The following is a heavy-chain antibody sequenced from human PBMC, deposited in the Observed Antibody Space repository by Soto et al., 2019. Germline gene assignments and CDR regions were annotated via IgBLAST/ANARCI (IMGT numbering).Heavy chain of an antibody. Sequence: ASVKVSCKASGYTFTSYYMHWVRQAPGQGLEWMGIINPSGGSTSYAQKFQGRVTMTRDTSTSTVYMELSSLRSEDTAVYYCARDLDTAMVRAYCTNGVCLGLDYWGQGTLVTVSS. D-gene: IGHD2-8*01. J-gene: IGHJ4*02. CDR1: GYTFTSYY. V-gene: IGHV1-46*01. CDR3: ARDLDTAMVRAYCTNGVCLGLDY. CDR2: INPSGGST.